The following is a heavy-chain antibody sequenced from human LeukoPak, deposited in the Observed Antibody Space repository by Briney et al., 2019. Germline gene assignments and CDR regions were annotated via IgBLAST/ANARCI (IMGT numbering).Heavy chain of an antibody. CDR3: AMGPYYYDSSGYYY. J-gene: IGHJ4*02. D-gene: IGHD3-22*01. CDR1: GFTFSGYW. CDR2: INSDGSST. V-gene: IGHV3-74*01. Sequence: PGGSLRLSCAASGFTFSGYWMHWVRQAPGKGLVWVSRINSDGSSTSYADSVKGRFTISRDNAKNTLYLQMNSLRAEDTAVYYCAMGPYYYDSSGYYYWGQGTLVTVSS.